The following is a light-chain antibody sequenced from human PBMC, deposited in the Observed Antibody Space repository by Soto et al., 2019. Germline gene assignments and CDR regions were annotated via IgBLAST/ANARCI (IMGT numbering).Light chain of an antibody. J-gene: IGKJ4*01. CDR1: ETVATN. V-gene: IGKV3-20*01. CDR2: GAS. CDR3: QQFSSYPLT. Sequence: PRDRATISSWASETVATNLAWYQQKPGQAPRLLISGASTRATGIPDRFSGSGSGTDFTLTISRLEPEDFAVYYCQQFSSYPLTFGGGTKVDI.